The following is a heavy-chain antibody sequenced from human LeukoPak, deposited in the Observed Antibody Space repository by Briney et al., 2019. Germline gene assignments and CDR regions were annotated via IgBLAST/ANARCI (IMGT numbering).Heavy chain of an antibody. J-gene: IGHJ4*02. Sequence: GGSLRLSCAASGFTFSNDDMNWFRQAPGKGLEWVSGISGNDGRTYYAGSVKGRFTISRDNSKNTLSLQMNSLRAEDTAVYYCAKVNWCSASCADAWGQGTLVTVSS. CDR2: ISGNDGRT. D-gene: IGHD2-2*01. V-gene: IGHV3-23*01. CDR3: AKVNWCSASCADA. CDR1: GFTFSNDD.